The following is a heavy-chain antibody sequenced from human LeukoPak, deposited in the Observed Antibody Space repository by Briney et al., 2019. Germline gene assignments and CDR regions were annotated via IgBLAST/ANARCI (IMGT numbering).Heavy chain of an antibody. Sequence: GRSLRLSCAASGFTFDDYAMHWVRQAPGKGLEWVSGISWNSGSTYYADSVKGRFTISRDNSKNTLYLQMNSLRAEDTAVYYCAKGSRGHFVVAVAATVLDYWGQGTLVTVSS. CDR3: AKGSRGHFVVAVAATVLDY. CDR1: GFTFDDYA. D-gene: IGHD2-15*01. V-gene: IGHV3-9*01. CDR2: ISWNSGST. J-gene: IGHJ4*02.